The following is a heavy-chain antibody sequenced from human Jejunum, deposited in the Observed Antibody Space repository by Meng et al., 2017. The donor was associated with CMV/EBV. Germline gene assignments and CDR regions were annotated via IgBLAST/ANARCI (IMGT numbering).Heavy chain of an antibody. CDR3: ARNARGSGY. J-gene: IGHJ4*02. V-gene: IGHV3-7*01. D-gene: IGHD3-10*01. CDR1: GFTVSTYG. CDR2: IKQDGSEK. Sequence: LSCAASGFTVSTYGMTWVRQAPGKGLEWVANIKQDGSEKYYVDSVKGRFTISRDNAKNSLFLQMNSLRAEDTAMYYCARNARGSGYWGQGTLVTVSS.